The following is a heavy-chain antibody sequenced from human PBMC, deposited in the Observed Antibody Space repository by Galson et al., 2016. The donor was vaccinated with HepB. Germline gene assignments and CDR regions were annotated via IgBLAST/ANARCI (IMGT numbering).Heavy chain of an antibody. CDR1: GFTFSSYW. CDR3: ARDESAVGAMGKFDY. CDR2: IKQDGSEK. Sequence: SLRLSCAASGFTFSSYWMSWVRQAPGKGLEWVANIKQDGSEKDYVDSAKGRFTISRDNAKNSLHLQMNSLRAEDTAMYYCARDESAVGAMGKFDYWGQGTLVTVSS. J-gene: IGHJ4*02. V-gene: IGHV3-7*01. D-gene: IGHD1-26*01.